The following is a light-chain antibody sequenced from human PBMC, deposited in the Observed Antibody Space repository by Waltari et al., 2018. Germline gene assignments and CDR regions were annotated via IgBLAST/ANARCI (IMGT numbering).Light chain of an antibody. CDR2: GAS. CDR1: QSFTSSF. J-gene: IGKJ2*01. Sequence: EIVLTQSPGTLSLSPGERATLSCRASQSFTSSFLAWYQPKPGQAPRLLSYGASSRATGSPDRCSGSGSGTEVSLTISRLEPEDFAVYFCQQYGISPGYTFGQGTKLEIK. CDR3: QQYGISPGYT. V-gene: IGKV3-20*01.